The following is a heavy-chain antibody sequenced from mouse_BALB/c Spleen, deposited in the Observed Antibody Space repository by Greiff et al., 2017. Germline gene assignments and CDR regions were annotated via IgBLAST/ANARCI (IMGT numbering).Heavy chain of an antibody. Sequence: VQLQQSGAELMKPGASVKISCKATGYTFSSYWIEWVKQRPGHGLEWIGEILPGSGSTNYNEKFKGKATLTVDKSSSTAYMHLSSLTSEDSAVYYCARSGYGNYEGFAYWGQGTLVTVSA. D-gene: IGHD2-1*01. J-gene: IGHJ3*01. CDR3: ARSGYGNYEGFAY. V-gene: IGHV1-9*01. CDR1: GYTFSSYW. CDR2: ILPGSGST.